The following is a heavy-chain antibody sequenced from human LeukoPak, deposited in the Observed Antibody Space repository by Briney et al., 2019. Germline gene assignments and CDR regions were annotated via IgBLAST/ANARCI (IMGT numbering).Heavy chain of an antibody. CDR2: ISGSGGST. Sequence: PGGSLRLSCTASGFTFSSYGMSWVRQAPGKGLDLVSAISGSGGSTYYADSVKGRFSISRDNSKNTLYLQMNSLRAEDTAVYYCARETYYSDSYGNVQPLFDYWGQGTLVTVSS. D-gene: IGHD3-22*01. V-gene: IGHV3-23*01. J-gene: IGHJ4*02. CDR1: GFTFSSYG. CDR3: ARETYYSDSYGNVQPLFDY.